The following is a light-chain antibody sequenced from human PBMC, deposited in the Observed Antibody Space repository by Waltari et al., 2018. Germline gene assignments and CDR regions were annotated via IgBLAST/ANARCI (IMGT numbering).Light chain of an antibody. CDR1: QGISSY. CDR2: YAN. CDR3: QQGNSYPFT. V-gene: IGKV1-17*01. J-gene: IGKJ3*01. Sequence: DIQMSQSPSSLSASVGDRVTITCRASQGISSYLNWYQQKPGTAPKLLIYYANSLPRWVPSRFSGSGSWTEFTLTISSLQPEEFATYYCQQGNSYPFTFGPGTKLDI.